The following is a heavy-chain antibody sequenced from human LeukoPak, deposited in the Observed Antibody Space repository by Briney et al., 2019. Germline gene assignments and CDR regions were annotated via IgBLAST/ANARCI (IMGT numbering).Heavy chain of an antibody. CDR2: IDPGGGST. D-gene: IGHD4-23*01. Sequence: GASVKVSCKASGYTFSSYYMHWVRQAPGQGLEWMGIIDPGGGSTSYTQKFQGRVTMTRDTSTSTVYMELRSLRSEDTAVYYCARVGYGGNLYYMDVWGKGTTVTVSS. CDR1: GYTFSSYY. CDR3: ARVGYGGNLYYMDV. J-gene: IGHJ6*03. V-gene: IGHV1-46*01.